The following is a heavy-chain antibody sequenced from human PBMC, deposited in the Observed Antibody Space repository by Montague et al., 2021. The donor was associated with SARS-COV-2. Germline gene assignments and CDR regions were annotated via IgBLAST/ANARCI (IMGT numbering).Heavy chain of an antibody. Sequence: SETLSPTRALYGGSFSGYYWSWIRQPAGKGLEWIGEINHSGSTNXKPSCRGGVTISVDTSKNQFSLKLSSVTAADTAVYFCARGFRSVVPAVLGVAFYYYFDMDVWGQGTTVTVSS. CDR3: ARGFRSVVPAVLGVAFYYYFDMDV. D-gene: IGHD2-2*01. CDR2: INHSGST. V-gene: IGHV4-34*01. CDR1: GGSFSGYY. J-gene: IGHJ6*02.